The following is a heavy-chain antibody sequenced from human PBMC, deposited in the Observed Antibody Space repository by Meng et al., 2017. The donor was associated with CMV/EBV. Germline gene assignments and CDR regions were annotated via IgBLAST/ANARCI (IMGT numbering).Heavy chain of an antibody. D-gene: IGHD2-2*01. CDR1: GDSTSSYY. J-gene: IGHJ6*02. CDR3: ARDLWVPATPLPRPYYYGMDV. V-gene: IGHV4-59*01. CDR2: TYYVGRD. Sequence: GSLRPSCTLPGDSTSSYYWAWIRQPPGKGLEWFGSTYYVGRDNYGRSLSGRVTISMDTSKNQFSLKLSSVTAADTAVYYCARDLWVPATPLPRPYYYGMDVWGQGTTVTVSS.